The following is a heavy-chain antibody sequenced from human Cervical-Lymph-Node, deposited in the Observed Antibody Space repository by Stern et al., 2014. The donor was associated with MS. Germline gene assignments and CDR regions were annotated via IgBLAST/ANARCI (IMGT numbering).Heavy chain of an antibody. CDR2: IWYDGSNK. J-gene: IGHJ4*02. CDR1: GFTFSSYG. CDR3: ARDGDGYSSGWTYYFDY. D-gene: IGHD6-19*01. V-gene: IGHV3-33*01. Sequence: QVQLVESGGGVVQPGRSLRLSCAASGFTFSSYGMHWVRQAPGKGLEWVAGIWYDGSNKYYADSVKGRFTISRDNSKNTLYLQMNSLRAEDTAVYYCARDGDGYSSGWTYYFDYWGQGTLVTVSS.